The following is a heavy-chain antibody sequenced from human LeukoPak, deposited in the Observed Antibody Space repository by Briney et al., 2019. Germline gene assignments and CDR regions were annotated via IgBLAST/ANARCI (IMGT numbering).Heavy chain of an antibody. D-gene: IGHD3-3*01. CDR2: IYYSGST. CDR1: GGSISSYY. J-gene: IGHJ4*02. Sequence: SETMSLTCTVSGGSISSYYWSWIRQPPGKGLEWIGYIYYSGSTNYNPSLKSRVTISVDTSKNQFSLKLSSVTAADTAVYYCARVGYDFWSGYLDYWGQGTLVTVSS. CDR3: ARVGYDFWSGYLDY. V-gene: IGHV4-59*01.